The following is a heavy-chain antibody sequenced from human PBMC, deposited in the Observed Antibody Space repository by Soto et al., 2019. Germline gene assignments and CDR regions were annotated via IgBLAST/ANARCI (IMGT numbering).Heavy chain of an antibody. CDR3: ASGNDIVVVPAAIPYGMDV. CDR2: IDPSDSYT. CDR1: GYSFTSYC. Sequence: PGESLKISCKGSGYSFTSYCISWVLQMPGKGLEWMGRIDPSDSYTNYSPSFQGHVTISADKSISTAYLQWSSLKASDTAMYYCASGNDIVVVPAAIPYGMDVWGQGTTVTVSS. J-gene: IGHJ6*02. D-gene: IGHD2-2*01. V-gene: IGHV5-10-1*01.